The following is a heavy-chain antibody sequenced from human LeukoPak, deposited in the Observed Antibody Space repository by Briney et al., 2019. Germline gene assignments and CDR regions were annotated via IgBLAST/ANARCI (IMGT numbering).Heavy chain of an antibody. CDR1: GFTFSSYS. CDR3: ARSGGSLRAFSPAIDN. J-gene: IGHJ4*02. D-gene: IGHD5/OR15-5a*01. V-gene: IGHV3-21*01. CDR2: ISSSSGYI. Sequence: GGSLRLSCAASGFTFSSYSMNWVRQAPGKGLEWVSSISSSSGYIYYADSVKGRFTISRDNSKNTLYLQMNSLRAEDTAVYYCARSGGSLRAFSPAIDNWGQGTLVTISS.